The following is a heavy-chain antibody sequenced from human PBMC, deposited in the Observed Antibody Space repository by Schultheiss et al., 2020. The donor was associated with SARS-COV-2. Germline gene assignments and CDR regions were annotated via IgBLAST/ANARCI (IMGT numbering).Heavy chain of an antibody. D-gene: IGHD6-13*01. CDR2: ISSSGSTI. CDR1: GFTFSSYA. Sequence: GGSLRLSCAASGFTFSSYAMHWVRQAPGKGLEWVSYISSSGSTIYYADSVKGRFTISRDNAKNSLYLQMNSLRAEVTAVYYCARDNEQQLETYGMDVWGQGTTVTVSS. J-gene: IGHJ6*02. V-gene: IGHV3-48*04. CDR3: ARDNEQQLETYGMDV.